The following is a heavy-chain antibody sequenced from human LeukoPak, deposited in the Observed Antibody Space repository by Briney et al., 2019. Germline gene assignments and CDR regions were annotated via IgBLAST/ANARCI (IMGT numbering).Heavy chain of an antibody. J-gene: IGHJ3*02. V-gene: IGHV5-51*01. Sequence: GESLKISCKGSGYSFTSYWIGWVRQMPGKGLEWMGIIYPGDSDTRYSPSFQGQVTISADKSISTAYLQWNNLKASDTAMYYCARSQGYCSSTSCYEIPDAFDIWGQGTMVTVSS. D-gene: IGHD2-2*01. CDR2: IYPGDSDT. CDR1: GYSFTSYW. CDR3: ARSQGYCSSTSCYEIPDAFDI.